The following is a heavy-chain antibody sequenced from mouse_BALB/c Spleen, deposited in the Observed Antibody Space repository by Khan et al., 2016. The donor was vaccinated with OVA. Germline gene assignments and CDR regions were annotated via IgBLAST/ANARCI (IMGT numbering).Heavy chain of an antibody. J-gene: IGHJ4*01. V-gene: IGHV2-3*01. D-gene: IGHD3-1*01. Sequence: QVQLKESGPGLVAPSESLSITCNVSGFSLDSFGVNWVRQPPGKGLEWLGVIRGDGSTNYHSGLKSRLTTNKDNSKCQVFLRQNGLQTDDAATYYCAKCARHYYSLDSWGQGTSVTVSS. CDR3: AKCARHYYSLDS. CDR2: IRGDGST. CDR1: GFSLDSFG.